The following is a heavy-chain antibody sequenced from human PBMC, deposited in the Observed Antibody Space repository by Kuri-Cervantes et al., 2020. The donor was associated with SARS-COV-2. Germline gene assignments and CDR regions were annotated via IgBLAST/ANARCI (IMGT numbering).Heavy chain of an antibody. D-gene: IGHD6-19*01. CDR2: IYHSGST. J-gene: IGHJ4*02. V-gene: IGHV4-38-2*02. CDR3: ARKSGWYENDY. Sequence: SETLSLTCSVFGVSFSDNYWGWIRQPPGKGLEWIGSIYHSGSTYYNPSLKSRVTISVDTSKNQFSLKLSSVTAADTAVYYCARKSGWYENDYWGQGTLVTVSS. CDR1: GVSFSDNY.